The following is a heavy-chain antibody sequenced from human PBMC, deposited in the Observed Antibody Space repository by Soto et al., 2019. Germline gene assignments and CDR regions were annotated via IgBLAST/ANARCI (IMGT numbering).Heavy chain of an antibody. Sequence: VASVKVSCKASGYTLSNYGISWVRQAPGQGLEWMGWINSYNGVTNNAQDFQGRVTMTTDTPTSTAYMELRSLTSDDTAVYYCARDRQNRGSFDYWGQGTLVTVSS. CDR1: GYTLSNYG. V-gene: IGHV1-18*04. CDR3: ARDRQNRGSFDY. CDR2: INSYNGVT. J-gene: IGHJ4*02. D-gene: IGHD3-10*01.